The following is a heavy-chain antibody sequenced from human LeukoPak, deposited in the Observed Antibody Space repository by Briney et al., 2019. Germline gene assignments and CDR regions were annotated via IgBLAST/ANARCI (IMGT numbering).Heavy chain of an antibody. Sequence: GESLKISCEASGYSFTNYWIGWVRQMPGEGLEWMGIIYPADSDTRYSPSFQGQVTISVDKSISVAYLQWSSLKASDTAMYYCARRSSSYGLDYWGQGTLVTVSS. CDR2: IYPADSDT. D-gene: IGHD6-6*01. CDR3: ARRSSSYGLDY. CDR1: GYSFTNYW. V-gene: IGHV5-51*01. J-gene: IGHJ4*02.